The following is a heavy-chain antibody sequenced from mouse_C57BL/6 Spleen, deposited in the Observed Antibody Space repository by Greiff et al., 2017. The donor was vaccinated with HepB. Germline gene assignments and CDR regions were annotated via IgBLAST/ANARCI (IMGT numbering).Heavy chain of an antibody. J-gene: IGHJ2*01. V-gene: IGHV5-9-1*02. CDR1: GFTFSSYA. CDR3: TRDDYLEAYHFDR. CDR2: ISSGGDYI. Sequence: EVQRVESGECLLKPGGSLKLSCAASGFTFSSYAMSWVRQTPEKRLEWVAYISSGGDYIYYADTVKGRFTISRDNARNTLYLQMSSLKSEDTAMYYCTRDDYLEAYHFDRWGQGTPLTDSP. D-gene: IGHD2-4*01.